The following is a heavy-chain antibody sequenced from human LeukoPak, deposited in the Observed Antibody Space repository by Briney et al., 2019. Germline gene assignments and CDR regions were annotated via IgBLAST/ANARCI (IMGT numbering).Heavy chain of an antibody. V-gene: IGHV3-48*04. CDR1: GFTFNGHW. CDR3: ARGYYGSGSYGSPNVEY. CDR2: ISSSSSTI. Sequence: GGSLRLSCAASGFTFNGHWMSWVRQAPGKGLEWVSYISSSSSTIYYADSVKGRFTISRDNAKNSLYLQMNSLRAEDTAVYYCARGYYGSGSYGSPNVEYWGQGTLVTVSS. D-gene: IGHD3-10*01. J-gene: IGHJ4*02.